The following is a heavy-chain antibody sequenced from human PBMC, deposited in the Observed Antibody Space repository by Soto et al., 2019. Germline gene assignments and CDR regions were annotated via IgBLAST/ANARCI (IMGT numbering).Heavy chain of an antibody. CDR2: INHSGST. D-gene: IGHD3-3*01. Sequence: TLSLTCAVYGGPFSGYYWSWIRQPPGKGLEWIGEINHSGSTNYNPSLKSRVTISVDTSKNQFSLKLSSVTAADTAVYYCAGSVITIFGVVTYDYWGQGTLVTVSS. CDR3: AGSVITIFGVVTYDY. V-gene: IGHV4-34*01. J-gene: IGHJ4*02. CDR1: GGPFSGYY.